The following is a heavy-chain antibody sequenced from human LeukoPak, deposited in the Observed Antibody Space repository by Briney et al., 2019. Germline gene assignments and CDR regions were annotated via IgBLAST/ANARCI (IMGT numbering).Heavy chain of an antibody. D-gene: IGHD3-22*01. J-gene: IGHJ4*02. Sequence: PGGSLRLSCAASGFTFSDHNMNWVRQAPGKGLEWVSYISSSSTTIYYADSVKGRFSISRDNAKNSLYLQMNSLTAEDTAVYYCARDYYDSSGYYHGGHWGQGTLVSVSS. CDR1: GFTFSDHN. V-gene: IGHV3-48*01. CDR3: ARDYYDSSGYYHGGH. CDR2: ISSSSTTI.